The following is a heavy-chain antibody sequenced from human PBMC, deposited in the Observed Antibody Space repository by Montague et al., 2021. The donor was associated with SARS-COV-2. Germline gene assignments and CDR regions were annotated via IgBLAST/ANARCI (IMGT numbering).Heavy chain of an antibody. CDR2: TYYRSKWYN. Sequence: CAISGDSVSSNIATWNCIRQSPSRGLEWLGRTYYRSKWYNDYAESVKSRITIDPDTSKNQFSLHLNSVTPEDTAVYYCARITVGSKYYFDFWGQGTPVTVSS. CDR3: ARITVGSKYYFDF. J-gene: IGHJ4*02. D-gene: IGHD4-11*01. V-gene: IGHV6-1*01. CDR1: GDSVSSNIAT.